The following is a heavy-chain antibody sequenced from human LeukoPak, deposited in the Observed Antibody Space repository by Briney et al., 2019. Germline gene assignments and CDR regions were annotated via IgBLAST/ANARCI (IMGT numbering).Heavy chain of an antibody. D-gene: IGHD3/OR15-3a*01. V-gene: IGHV3-21*01. CDR3: ARDLLDDFSLDY. CDR1: GFAFSTYS. CDR2: ISSSSSII. J-gene: IGHJ4*02. Sequence: GGSLRLSCAASGFAFSTYSMNWVRQAPGRGLEWVSPISSSSSIIYYADSVKGRFTTSRDNAKNSLFLQMNSLRADDTALYYCARDLLDDFSLDYWGQGTLVTVSS.